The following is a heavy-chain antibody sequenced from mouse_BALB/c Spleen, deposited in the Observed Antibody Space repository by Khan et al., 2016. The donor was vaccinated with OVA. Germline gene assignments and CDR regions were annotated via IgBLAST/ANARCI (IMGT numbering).Heavy chain of an antibody. CDR1: GFSLTNYG. J-gene: IGHJ4*01. CDR3: ARQPYYHYYIMDY. V-gene: IGHV2-6-1*01. CDR2: IWSDGST. Sequence: VQLQESGPGLVAPSQSLSITCTISGFSLTNYGVHWVRQPPGKGLEWLVVIWSDGSTTYNSALKSRLIISKDNSKSQVFLKMNSLQTDDTAKYYCARQPYYHYYIMDYWGQGTSGTVSS. D-gene: IGHD2-10*01.